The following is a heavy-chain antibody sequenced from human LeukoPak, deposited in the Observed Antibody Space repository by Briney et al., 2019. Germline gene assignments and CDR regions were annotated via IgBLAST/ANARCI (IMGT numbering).Heavy chain of an antibody. CDR2: ISSSSSTI. J-gene: IGHJ6*03. V-gene: IGHV3-48*04. Sequence: GGSLRLSCAASGFTFSSYSMNWVRQAPGKGLEWVSYISSSSSTIYYADSVKGRFTISRDNAKNSLYLQMNSLRAEDTAVYYCARARRGAPSYYYMDVWGKGTTVTVSS. D-gene: IGHD3-10*01. CDR1: GFTFSSYS. CDR3: ARARRGAPSYYYMDV.